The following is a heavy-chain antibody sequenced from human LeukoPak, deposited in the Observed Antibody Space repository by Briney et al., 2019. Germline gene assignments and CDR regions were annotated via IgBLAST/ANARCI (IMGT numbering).Heavy chain of an antibody. CDR2: MAPRNGYT. CDR1: GYTFTTYD. J-gene: IGHJ4*02. D-gene: IGHD5/OR15-5a*01. CDR3: ARGWISGAVSEHYFEN. Sequence: ASVKVSCKASGYTFTTYDINWVRQAPGQGLEWMGWMAPRNGYTGYAQQFQGRITMTRDTSINTAYMELSSLTSDDTAVYYCARGWISGAVSEHYFENWGQGTLVTVSS. V-gene: IGHV1-8*01.